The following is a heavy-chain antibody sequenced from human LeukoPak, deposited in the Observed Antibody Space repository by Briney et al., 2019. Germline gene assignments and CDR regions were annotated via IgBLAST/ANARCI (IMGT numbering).Heavy chain of an antibody. CDR3: AKSLGDYGDYAASPFDY. Sequence: GGSLRLSCAASGFTFSSYGMHWVRQAPGKGLEWVAVISYDGSNKYYADSVKGRFTISRDNSKNTLYLQMNSLRAEDTAVYYCAKSLGDYGDYAASPFDYWGQGTLVTVSS. CDR1: GFTFSSYG. CDR2: ISYDGSNK. D-gene: IGHD4-17*01. V-gene: IGHV3-30*18. J-gene: IGHJ4*02.